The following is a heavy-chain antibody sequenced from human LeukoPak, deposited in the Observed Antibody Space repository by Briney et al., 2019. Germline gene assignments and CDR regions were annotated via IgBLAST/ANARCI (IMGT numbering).Heavy chain of an antibody. CDR2: IYYSGST. V-gene: IGHV4-39*07. CDR3: ARDRISRSYFDY. Sequence: SETLSLTCTVSGGSISSSSYYWGWIRQPPGKGLEWIGSIYYSGSTYYNPSLKSRVTISVDTSKNQFSLKLTSVTAADTAVYYCARDRISRSYFDYWGQGTLVTVSS. CDR1: GGSISSSSYY. J-gene: IGHJ4*02. D-gene: IGHD2-15*01.